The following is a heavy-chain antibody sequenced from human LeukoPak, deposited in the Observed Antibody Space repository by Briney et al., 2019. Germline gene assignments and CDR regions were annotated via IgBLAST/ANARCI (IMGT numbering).Heavy chain of an antibody. V-gene: IGHV3-23*01. J-gene: IGHJ4*02. CDR1: GFTFGDYA. CDR3: AKDHLEPYYYDSSGNGWDY. Sequence: GSLRLSCTASGFTFGDYAMSWVRQPPGTGLEWVSAISGSGGSTYYADSVKGRFTISRDNSKNTLYLQMNSLRAEDTAVYYCAKDHLEPYYYDSSGNGWDYWGQGTLVTVSS. D-gene: IGHD3-22*01. CDR2: ISGSGGST.